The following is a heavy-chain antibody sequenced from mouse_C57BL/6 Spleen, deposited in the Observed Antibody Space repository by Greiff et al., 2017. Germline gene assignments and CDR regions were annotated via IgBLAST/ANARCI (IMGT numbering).Heavy chain of an antibody. J-gene: IGHJ2*01. V-gene: IGHV1-55*01. CDR3: AREGYYDYGFDY. Sequence: QVQLQQPGAELVKPGASVKMSCKASGYTFTSYWITWVKQRPGKGLEWIGDINHGSGSTNYNEKFKSKATRTVDTSSSKAYMHLSSVASEDSAVYASAREGYYDYGFDYWGQGTTLTVSS. D-gene: IGHD2-4*01. CDR1: GYTFTSYW. CDR2: INHGSGST.